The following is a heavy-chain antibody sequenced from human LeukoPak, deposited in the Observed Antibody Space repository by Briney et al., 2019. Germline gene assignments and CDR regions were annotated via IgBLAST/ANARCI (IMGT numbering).Heavy chain of an antibody. D-gene: IGHD1-26*01. CDR2: IRSSSNTI. CDR3: ATESGTYSGTCFDY. J-gene: IGHJ4*02. V-gene: IGHV3-48*01. CDR1: GFTFSSYD. Sequence: GGSLRLSCAASGFTFSSYDMNWVRQAPGKGLEWVSYIRSSSNTIYYADSVKGRFTISRDNAKNSLYLQMNSLRAEDTAVYFRATESGTYSGTCFDYWGQGTLVTVSS.